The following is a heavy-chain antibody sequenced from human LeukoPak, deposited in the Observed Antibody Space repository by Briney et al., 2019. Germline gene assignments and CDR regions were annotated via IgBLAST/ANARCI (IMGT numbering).Heavy chain of an antibody. CDR1: GFTFSNYW. Sequence: GGSLRLSCAASGFTFSNYWMHWVRQAPGKGLVWVSRINGDGSSTNYADSVKGRFTISRDNAKNTLYLQMNSLRAEDTAVYYCARGQLWFDYWGQGTLVTVSS. V-gene: IGHV3-74*01. CDR2: INGDGSST. CDR3: ARGQLWFDY. J-gene: IGHJ5*01. D-gene: IGHD5-18*01.